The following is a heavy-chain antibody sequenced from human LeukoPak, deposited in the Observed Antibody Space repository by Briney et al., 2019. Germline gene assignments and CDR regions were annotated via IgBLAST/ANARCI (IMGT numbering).Heavy chain of an antibody. V-gene: IGHV1-69*13. J-gene: IGHJ4*02. CDR3: AILPTGGIAVLPGDY. D-gene: IGHD6-19*01. Sequence: SVKVSCKASGGTFSSYAISWVRQAPGQGLEWMGGMIPIFGTANYAQKFQGRVTITADESTSTAYMELSSLRSEDTAVYYCAILPTGGIAVLPGDYWGQGTLVTVSS. CDR1: GGTFSSYA. CDR2: MIPIFGTA.